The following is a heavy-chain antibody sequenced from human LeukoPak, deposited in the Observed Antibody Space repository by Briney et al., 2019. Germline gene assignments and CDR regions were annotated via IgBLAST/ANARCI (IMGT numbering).Heavy chain of an antibody. V-gene: IGHV3-11*01. CDR3: ARDTAIGWFDP. J-gene: IGHJ5*02. CDR2: ISSSGSTI. CDR1: GFTFSDYY. D-gene: IGHD5-18*01. Sequence: SGGSLRLSCAASGFTFSDYYMSWIRQPPGKGLEWVSYISSSGSTIYYADSVKGRFTISRDNAKNSLYLQMTSLRAEDTAVYYCARDTAIGWFDPWGQGTLVTLSS.